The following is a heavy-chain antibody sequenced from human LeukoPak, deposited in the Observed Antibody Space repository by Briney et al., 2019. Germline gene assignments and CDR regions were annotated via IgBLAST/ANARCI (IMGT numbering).Heavy chain of an antibody. V-gene: IGHV3-30-3*01. CDR2: ISYDGSNK. CDR1: GFTFSSYA. Sequence: GRSLRLSCAASGFTFSSYAMHWVRQAPGKGLEWVAVISYDGSNKYYADSVKGRFTISRDNSKNTLYLQMNSLRAEDTAVYYCAKDREVAVAIGVFDYWGQGTLVTVSS. D-gene: IGHD6-19*01. J-gene: IGHJ4*02. CDR3: AKDREVAVAIGVFDY.